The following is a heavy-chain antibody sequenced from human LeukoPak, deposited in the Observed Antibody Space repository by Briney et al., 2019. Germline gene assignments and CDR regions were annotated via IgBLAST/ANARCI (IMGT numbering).Heavy chain of an antibody. J-gene: IGHJ6*02. Sequence: GGSLRLSCAASGFTFSSYGMHWVRQAPGKGLEWVSGISGSGGSTYYADSVKGRFTISRDNSKNTLYLQMNSLRAEDTAVYYCAKDEYSSTRGDYYYYGMDVWGQGTTVTVSS. CDR3: AKDEYSSTRGDYYYYGMDV. D-gene: IGHD6-13*01. CDR2: ISGSGGST. V-gene: IGHV3-23*01. CDR1: GFTFSSYG.